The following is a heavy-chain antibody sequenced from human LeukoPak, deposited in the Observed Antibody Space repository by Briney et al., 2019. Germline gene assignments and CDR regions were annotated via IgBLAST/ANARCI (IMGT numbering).Heavy chain of an antibody. CDR2: INEAGSGD. CDR3: AKTHKKYGGNSGAVDY. CDR1: GFSFSSYW. J-gene: IGHJ4*02. V-gene: IGHV3-7*01. Sequence: GGCLRLSCVAPGFSFSSYWVSWVRQAPGKRLGWVANINEAGSGDYYVDSVKGRFTISRDKAKNSLYLQMNRLRAEDTDVYSCAKTHKKYGGNSGAVDYWGQGTLVTVSS. D-gene: IGHD4-23*01.